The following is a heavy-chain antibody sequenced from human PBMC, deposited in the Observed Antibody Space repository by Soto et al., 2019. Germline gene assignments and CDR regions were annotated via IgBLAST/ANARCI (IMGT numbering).Heavy chain of an antibody. CDR3: AREGDYDFWSGPYYYYGMDV. CDR1: GYTFTSYA. D-gene: IGHD3-3*01. V-gene: IGHV1-3*01. CDR2: INAGNGNT. Sequence: ASVKVSCKASGYTFTSYAMHWVRQAPGQRLEWMGWINAGNGNTKYSQKFQGRVTITRDTSASTAYMELSSLRSEDTAVYYCAREGDYDFWSGPYYYYGMDVWGQGTTVTV. J-gene: IGHJ6*02.